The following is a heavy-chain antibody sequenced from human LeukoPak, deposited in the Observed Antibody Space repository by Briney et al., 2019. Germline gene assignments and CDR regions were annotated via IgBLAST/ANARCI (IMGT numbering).Heavy chain of an antibody. V-gene: IGHV3-20*04. D-gene: IGHD2-2*01. CDR1: GFTFDDYG. CDR2: INWNGGST. J-gene: IGHJ3*02. CDR3: ARVAGYEHTDAFDI. Sequence: GGSLRLSCAASGFTFDDYGMSWVRQAPGKGLEWVSGINWNGGSTGYADSVKGRFTISRDNAKNSLYLQMNSLRAEDTALYYCARVAGYEHTDAFDIWGQGTMVTVSS.